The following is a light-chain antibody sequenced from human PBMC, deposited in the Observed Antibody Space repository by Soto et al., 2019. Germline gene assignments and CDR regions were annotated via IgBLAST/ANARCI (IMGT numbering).Light chain of an antibody. Sequence: QSALTQPPSASGSPGQSVTISCTGTSSDVGSYNYVSWYQQHPGKAPKLMIYEVTKRPSGVPDRFSGSKSGNTASLTVSGLQAEDEAEYYCSSNPWLFGGGTKLTVL. CDR3: SSNPWL. CDR1: SSDVGSYNY. CDR2: EVT. J-gene: IGLJ2*01. V-gene: IGLV2-8*01.